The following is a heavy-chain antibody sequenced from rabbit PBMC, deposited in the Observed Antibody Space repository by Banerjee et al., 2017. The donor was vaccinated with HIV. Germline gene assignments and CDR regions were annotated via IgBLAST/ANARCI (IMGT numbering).Heavy chain of an antibody. J-gene: IGHJ3*01. V-gene: IGHV1S45*01. CDR3: AGWSGGNKWSL. CDR2: IYGDNSDAT. D-gene: IGHD4-2*01. Sequence: QEQLEESGGDLVKPEGSLTLTCTASKLSLSSSQRICWVRQAPGKGLEWIGCIYGDNSDATYYASWAKGRFTISKASSTTVDLKMISLTGADTATYFCAGWSGGNKWSLWGQGTLVTVS. CDR1: KLSLSSSQR.